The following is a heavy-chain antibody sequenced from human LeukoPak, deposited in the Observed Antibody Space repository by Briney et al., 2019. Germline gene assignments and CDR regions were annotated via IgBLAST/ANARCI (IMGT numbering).Heavy chain of an antibody. CDR1: GYTFTSYG. CDR3: ARAEQYQLLLH. J-gene: IGHJ4*02. CDR2: ISAYNGNT. V-gene: IGHV1-18*01. Sequence: ASVKVSCKASGYTFTSYGITWVRQAPGQGLEWMGWISAYNGNTNYAQKLQGRVTMTTDTSTSTAYLDLWSLRSDDTAVYYCARAEQYQLLLHWGQGTLVTVSS. D-gene: IGHD2-2*01.